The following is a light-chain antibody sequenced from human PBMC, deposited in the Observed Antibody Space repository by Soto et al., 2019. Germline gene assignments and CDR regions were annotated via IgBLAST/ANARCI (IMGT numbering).Light chain of an antibody. CDR2: GAS. V-gene: IGKV1-39*01. CDR3: LQSYRTPLT. J-gene: IGKJ4*01. Sequence: DIQMTQSPSTLSASVGDRVTITCRASQSISSWFAWYQQKPGKAPNLLIFGASTLQSGVPSRFSGSGSGTDFTLTISSLQPEDFATYYCLQSYRTPLTFGGGTKVDIK. CDR1: QSISSW.